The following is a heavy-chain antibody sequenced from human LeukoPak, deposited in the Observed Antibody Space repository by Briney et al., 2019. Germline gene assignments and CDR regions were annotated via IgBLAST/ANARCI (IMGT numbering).Heavy chain of an antibody. D-gene: IGHD1-26*01. V-gene: IGHV1-8*01. CDR1: GYTLTSYD. CDR3: ARGPKWSGSYYYFDY. CDR2: MNPNSGNT. J-gene: IGHJ4*02. Sequence: ASVKVSCKGSGYTLTSYDMTWVRQAAGQGLEWIGWMNPNSGNTGYAQKFQGRVTITRNTSISTAYMELSSLRSEDTAVYYCARGPKWSGSYYYFDYWGQGTLVTVSS.